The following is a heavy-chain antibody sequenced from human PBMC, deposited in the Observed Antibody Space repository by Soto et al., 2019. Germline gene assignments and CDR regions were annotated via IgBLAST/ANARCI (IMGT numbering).Heavy chain of an antibody. CDR3: ARHYYGSGSYGFDY. Sequence: GASVKVSCKASGGTSSSYAISWVRQAPGQGLEWMGGIIPIFGTANYAQKFQGRVTITADESTSTAYMELSSLRSEDTAVYYCARHYYGSGSYGFDYWGQGTLVTVSS. D-gene: IGHD3-10*01. CDR1: GGTSSSYA. V-gene: IGHV1-69*13. J-gene: IGHJ4*02. CDR2: IIPIFGTA.